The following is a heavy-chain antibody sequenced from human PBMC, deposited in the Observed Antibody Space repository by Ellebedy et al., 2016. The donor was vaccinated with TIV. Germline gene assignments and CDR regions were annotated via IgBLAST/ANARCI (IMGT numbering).Heavy chain of an antibody. V-gene: IGHV3-30*18. Sequence: PGGSLRLSCVASGFTFSTTAMSWVRQAPGKGLEWVAVISYDGSTEYYADSVKGRFTISRDNSKNTLYLQMNSLRPEDTAIYYCAKVNTTMVTVFSYIENWGQGTLVTVSS. CDR1: GFTFSTTA. CDR2: ISYDGSTE. CDR3: AKVNTTMVTVFSYIEN. D-gene: IGHD5-18*01. J-gene: IGHJ4*02.